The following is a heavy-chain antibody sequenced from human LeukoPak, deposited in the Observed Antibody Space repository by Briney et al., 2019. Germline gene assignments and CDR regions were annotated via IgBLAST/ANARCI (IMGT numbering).Heavy chain of an antibody. CDR1: GYSFTSYW. J-gene: IGHJ4*02. D-gene: IGHD3-10*01. CDR2: IYPGDSNT. Sequence: PGESLKISCKGSGYSFTSYWIAWVRQMPGKGPEWMGIIYPGDSNTRYSPSFQGHVTISADKSISTAYLQWSSLMASDTAMYYCARQKVTMVRGIIITEHFDYWGQGTLVTVSS. V-gene: IGHV5-51*01. CDR3: ARQKVTMVRGIIITEHFDY.